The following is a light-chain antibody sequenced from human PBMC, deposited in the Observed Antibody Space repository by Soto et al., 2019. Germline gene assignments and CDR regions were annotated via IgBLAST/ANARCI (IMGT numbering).Light chain of an antibody. Sequence: DFQMTQSPSSLSSSVGDRVTLTWRASQTISSYLNWYQQKPGKAPKLLSYAASSLQSGVPSRFSGSGSGADFTLTISSLKPEDFATYYCQQSYSTPPTFGQGTKVDIK. V-gene: IGKV1-39*01. J-gene: IGKJ1*01. CDR2: AAS. CDR1: QTISSY. CDR3: QQSYSTPPT.